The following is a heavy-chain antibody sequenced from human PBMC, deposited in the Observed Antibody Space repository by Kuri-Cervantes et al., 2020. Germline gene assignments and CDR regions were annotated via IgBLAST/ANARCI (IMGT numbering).Heavy chain of an antibody. V-gene: IGHV3-23*01. CDR2: ISGSGGST. Sequence: GGSLRLSCAASGFTFSSYAMSWVRQAPGKGLEWVSAISGSGGSTYYADSVKGRFTISRDNSKNTLYLQMNSLTAEDTAVYYCAIDSGGNAENYWGQGTLVTVSS. CDR1: GFTFSSYA. CDR3: AIDSGGNAENY. J-gene: IGHJ4*02. D-gene: IGHD4-23*01.